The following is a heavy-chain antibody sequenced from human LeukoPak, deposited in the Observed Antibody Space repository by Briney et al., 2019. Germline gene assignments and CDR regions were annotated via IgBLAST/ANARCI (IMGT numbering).Heavy chain of an antibody. CDR3: ARDWRLGGMDV. V-gene: IGHV4-31*03. CDR2: IYYSGST. CDR1: GGSISSGGYY. D-gene: IGHD2-21*02. J-gene: IGHJ6*02. Sequence: SQTLSLTCTVSGGSISSGGYYWSWIRQHPGKGLEWIGYIYYSGSTYYNPSLKSRVTISLDTSKNQFSLKLSSVTAADTAVYYCARDWRLGGMDVWGQGTTVTVSS.